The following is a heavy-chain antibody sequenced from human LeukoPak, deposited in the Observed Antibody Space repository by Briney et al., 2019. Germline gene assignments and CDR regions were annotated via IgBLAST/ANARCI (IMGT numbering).Heavy chain of an antibody. CDR1: GYSFTSYW. D-gene: IGHD5-18*01. CDR3: ARRYTAMAGTGYYFDY. Sequence: GESLKIPCKGSGYSFTSYWIGWVRQMPGKGLEWMGIIYPGDSDTRYSPSFQGQVTISADKSISTAYLQWSSLKASDTAMYYCARRYTAMAGTGYYFDYWGQGTLVTVSS. CDR2: IYPGDSDT. J-gene: IGHJ4*02. V-gene: IGHV5-51*01.